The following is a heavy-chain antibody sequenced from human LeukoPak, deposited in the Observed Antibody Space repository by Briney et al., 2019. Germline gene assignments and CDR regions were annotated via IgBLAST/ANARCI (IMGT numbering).Heavy chain of an antibody. CDR1: GFTFSSYG. CDR2: ISGSGGST. V-gene: IGHV3-23*01. D-gene: IGHD6-19*01. CDR3: AKRVPGYSSGWYAE. Sequence: RGSLSLSCAASGFTFSSYGTSWVRQAPGKGLEWVSAISGSGGSTYYADSVKGRFTISRDNSKNTLYLQMNSLRDEDTAVYYCAKRVPGYSSGWYAEWGQGTLVTVSS. J-gene: IGHJ4*02.